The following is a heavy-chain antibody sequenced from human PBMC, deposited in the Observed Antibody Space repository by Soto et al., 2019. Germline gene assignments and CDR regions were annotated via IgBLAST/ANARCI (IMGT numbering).Heavy chain of an antibody. Sequence: ASVKVSCKASGYIFTSYYIHWVRQAPGQGLEWMGWINPFDGSRMFAQSFQGRVTMTRDTSTSTVYMEVSSQRSEDTAVYYCSRVDPGETPPFDHWGQRTLVTVSS. V-gene: IGHV1-46*03. CDR3: SRVDPGETPPFDH. CDR2: INPFDGSR. CDR1: GYIFTSYY. D-gene: IGHD3-10*01. J-gene: IGHJ4*02.